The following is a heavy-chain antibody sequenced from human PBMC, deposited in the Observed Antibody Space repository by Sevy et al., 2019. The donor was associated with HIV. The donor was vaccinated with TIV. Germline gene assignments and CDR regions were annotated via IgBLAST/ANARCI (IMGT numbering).Heavy chain of an antibody. V-gene: IGHV3-7*01. CDR3: VRAIAADGSS. Sequence: GGSLRLSCVASGFTLNSYWMSWVRQAPGKGLEWVANIKQDGSVRYYVDSVKGRFTISRDNARNLVYLQMNSLRVEGTALYYCVRAIAADGSSWGQGTLVTVSS. D-gene: IGHD6-13*01. CDR2: IKQDGSVR. CDR1: GFTLNSYW. J-gene: IGHJ5*02.